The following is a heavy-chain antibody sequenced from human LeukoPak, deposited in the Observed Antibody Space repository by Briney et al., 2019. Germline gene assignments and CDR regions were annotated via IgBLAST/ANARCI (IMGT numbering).Heavy chain of an antibody. V-gene: IGHV1-69*01. CDR3: ARDLDSSGYFDY. CDR1: GGTFSSYA. J-gene: IGHJ4*02. D-gene: IGHD3-22*01. CDR2: IIPIFGTA. Sequence: SVKVSCKASGGTFSSYAISWVRQAPGQGLEWMGGIIPIFGTANYARKFQGRVTITADESTSTAYMELSSLRSEDTAVYYCARDLDSSGYFDYWGQGTLVTVSS.